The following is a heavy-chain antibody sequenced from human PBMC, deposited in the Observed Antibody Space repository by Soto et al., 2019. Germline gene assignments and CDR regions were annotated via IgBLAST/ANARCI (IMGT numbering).Heavy chain of an antibody. V-gene: IGHV4-59*01. CDR1: GGSISSYY. D-gene: IGHD3-16*02. CDR2: IYYSGTP. J-gene: IGHJ6*02. CDR3: ARYYVWGSYRSTYYYYGMDV. Sequence: SETLSLTCTVSGGSISSYYWSWIRQPPGKGLEWSGYIYYSGTPNYNPSLKSRVTISVDTSKSQFSLKLSSVTAADTAVYYCARYYVWGSYRSTYYYYGMDVWGQGTTVTVSS.